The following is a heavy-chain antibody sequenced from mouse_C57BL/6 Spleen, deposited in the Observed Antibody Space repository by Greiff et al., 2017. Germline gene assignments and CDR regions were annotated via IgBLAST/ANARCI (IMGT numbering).Heavy chain of an antibody. CDR1: GYTFTDYY. D-gene: IGHD1-1*01. V-gene: IGHV1-26*01. Sequence: EVQLQQSGPELVKPGASVKISCKASGYTFTDYYMNWVKQSHGKSLEWIGDINPNNGGTSYNQKFKGKATLTVEKSSCTAYMEVRSLTSEGSAVYYCARDGSTTVVDDWYFDVWGTGTTVTVSS. CDR2: INPNNGGT. CDR3: ARDGSTTVVDDWYFDV. J-gene: IGHJ1*03.